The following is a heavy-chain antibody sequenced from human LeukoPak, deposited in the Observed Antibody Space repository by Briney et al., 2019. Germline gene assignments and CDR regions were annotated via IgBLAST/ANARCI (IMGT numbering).Heavy chain of an antibody. D-gene: IGHD3-3*01. J-gene: IGHJ3*02. Sequence: PGGSLRLSCAASGFTVSSNFMSWVRQAPGKGLEWVSAISGSGGSTYYADSVKGRFTISRDNSKNTLYLQMNSLRAEDTAVYYCARVLPHESAFDIWGQGTMVTVSS. CDR2: ISGSGGST. CDR1: GFTVSSNF. CDR3: ARVLPHESAFDI. V-gene: IGHV3-66*01.